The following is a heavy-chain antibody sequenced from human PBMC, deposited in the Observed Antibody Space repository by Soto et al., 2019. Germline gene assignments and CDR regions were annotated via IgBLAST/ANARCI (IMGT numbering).Heavy chain of an antibody. CDR3: ATNLAVAGGGEAFDI. CDR1: GDSVSSNSAA. J-gene: IGHJ3*02. D-gene: IGHD6-19*01. CDR2: TYYRSQWYN. Sequence: SQTLSLTCAISGDSVSSNSAAWNWIRQSPSRGLEWLGRTYYRSQWYNDYAVSVKSRITINPDTSKNQFSLQLNSVTPEDTAVYYCATNLAVAGGGEAFDIWGQGTMVTVSS. V-gene: IGHV6-1*01.